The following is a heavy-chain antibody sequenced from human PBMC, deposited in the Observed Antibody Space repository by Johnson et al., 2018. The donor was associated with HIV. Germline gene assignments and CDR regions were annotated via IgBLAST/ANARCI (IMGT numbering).Heavy chain of an antibody. CDR1: GFTFSTYA. CDR3: AREEGTDILTRGDAFDI. V-gene: IGHV3-30-3*01. CDR2: ISYDGINK. J-gene: IGHJ3*02. Sequence: QEKLVESGGGVVQPGRSLRLSCAASGFTFSTYAMHWVRQAPGKGLEWVTIISYDGINKYYADSVKGRFTMSRDNAKKSLYLQMNSLRAEDTAVYYCAREEGTDILTRGDAFDIWGQGTMVTVSS. D-gene: IGHD3-9*01.